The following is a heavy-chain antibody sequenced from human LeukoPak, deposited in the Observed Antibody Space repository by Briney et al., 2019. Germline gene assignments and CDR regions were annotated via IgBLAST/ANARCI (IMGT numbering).Heavy chain of an antibody. CDR2: ISTDGYTT. CDR1: GLAFSAYK. Sequence: GGSLRLSCAASGLAFSAYKMHWARQAPRKGLVWVSRISTDGYTTDYADFVQGRFTASRDNTKNTWSLEMNSLRAEDTAVYYCVVGGSPGYWGQGTLVTVSS. J-gene: IGHJ4*02. V-gene: IGHV3-74*01. D-gene: IGHD2-15*01. CDR3: VVGGSPGY.